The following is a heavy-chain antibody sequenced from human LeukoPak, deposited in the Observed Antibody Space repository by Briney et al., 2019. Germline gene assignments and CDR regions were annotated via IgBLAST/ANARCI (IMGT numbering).Heavy chain of an antibody. CDR2: ISTDGYTT. CDR1: GLAFSAYK. Sequence: GGSLRLSCAASGLAFSAYKMHWARQAPRKGLVWVSRISTDGYTTDYADFVQGRFTASRDNTKNTWSLEMNSLRAEDTAVYYCVVGGSPGYWGQGTLVTVSS. J-gene: IGHJ4*02. V-gene: IGHV3-74*01. D-gene: IGHD2-15*01. CDR3: VVGGSPGY.